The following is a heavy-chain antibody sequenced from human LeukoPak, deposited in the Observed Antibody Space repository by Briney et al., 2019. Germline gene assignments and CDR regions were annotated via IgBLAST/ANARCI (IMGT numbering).Heavy chain of an antibody. J-gene: IGHJ4*02. CDR1: GFTSSAYY. CDR2: ISSSGSTI. Sequence: NPGGSPRLSCAASGFTSSAYYMRWIRQAPGKGLGWASYISSSGSTIYYADSVKGRFTISRDNAKKSLYLQINRRRAEDTGVYYCARAVEIDYWGQGTLVTVSS. CDR3: ARAVEIDY. D-gene: IGHD5-24*01. V-gene: IGHV3-11*04.